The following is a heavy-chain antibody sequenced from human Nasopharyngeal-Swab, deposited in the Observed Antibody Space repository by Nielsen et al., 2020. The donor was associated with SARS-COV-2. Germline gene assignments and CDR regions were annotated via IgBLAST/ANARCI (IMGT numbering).Heavy chain of an antibody. CDR2: VDYDGVRT. V-gene: IGHV3-23*01. D-gene: IGHD2-2*01. CDR1: GYTFSNYA. Sequence: GESLKISCTGSGYTFSNYAISWVRQAPGQGLEWVSTVDYDGVRTHYADSVEGRFIISRDNSKNTLYLQMNSLRVEDTAVYYCAKAGSSSFPGHGDYWGQGTLVTVSS. CDR3: AKAGSSSFPGHGDY. J-gene: IGHJ4*02.